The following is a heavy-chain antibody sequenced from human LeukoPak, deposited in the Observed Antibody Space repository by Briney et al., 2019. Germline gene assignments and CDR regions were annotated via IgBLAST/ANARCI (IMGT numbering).Heavy chain of an antibody. J-gene: IGHJ4*02. CDR3: AKVSGFKITFGGVID. CDR1: GFTFSSYV. D-gene: IGHD3-16*02. CDR2: IFGSGGST. Sequence: GGSLRLSCAASGFTFSSYVMSWVRQAPGKGLEWVSAIFGSGGSTYYADSVKGRFTISRDNSKNTLYLQMNSLRAEDTAVYYCAKVSGFKITFGGVIDWGQGTLVTVSS. V-gene: IGHV3-23*01.